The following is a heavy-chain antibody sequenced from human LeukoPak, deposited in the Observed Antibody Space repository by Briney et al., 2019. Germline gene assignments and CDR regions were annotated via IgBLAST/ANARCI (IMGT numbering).Heavy chain of an antibody. V-gene: IGHV3-64D*06. J-gene: IGHJ3*02. D-gene: IGHD3-16*01. CDR3: VKESGVMVAQNSAFDI. CDR1: GFTVNSYP. CDR2: ISRNGGST. Sequence: PGGSLRLSCSASGFTVNSYPVHWVRQAPGKGLEYVSGISRNGGSTYYAESVKGRFTISRDHSKKTLYLQMSSLRAEDTAMYYCVKESGVMVAQNSAFDIWGPGTMVTVSS.